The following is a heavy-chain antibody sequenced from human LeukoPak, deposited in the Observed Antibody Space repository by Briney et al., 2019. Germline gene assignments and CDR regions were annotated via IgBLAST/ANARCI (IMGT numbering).Heavy chain of an antibody. CDR1: GFTFDDYA. D-gene: IGHD6-13*01. Sequence: GGSLRLSCAASGFTFDDYAIHWVRQAPGKGLEWVSGISWNSGSIGYADSVKGRFTISRDNAKNSRYLQMNSLRAEDTALYYCAKDSGSWYFGAFDIWGQGTMVTVSS. CDR3: AKDSGSWYFGAFDI. V-gene: IGHV3-9*01. CDR2: ISWNSGSI. J-gene: IGHJ3*02.